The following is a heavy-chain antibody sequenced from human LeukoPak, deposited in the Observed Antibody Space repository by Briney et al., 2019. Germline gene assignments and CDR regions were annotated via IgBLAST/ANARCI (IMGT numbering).Heavy chain of an antibody. Sequence: GGSLRLSCAASGFTFSSYNMNWVRQAPGKGLEWVSSFSSSTSYIYYADSVKGRFTISRDNAKNSLYLQMNSLRAEDTAVYYCASDYYGSGSYYPYYYYGMDVWGQGTTVTVSS. V-gene: IGHV3-21*01. CDR2: FSSSTSYI. D-gene: IGHD3-10*01. CDR1: GFTFSSYN. J-gene: IGHJ6*02. CDR3: ASDYYGSGSYYPYYYYGMDV.